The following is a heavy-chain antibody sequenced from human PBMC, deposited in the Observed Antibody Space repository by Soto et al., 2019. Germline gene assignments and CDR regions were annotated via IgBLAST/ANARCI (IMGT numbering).Heavy chain of an antibody. V-gene: IGHV4-61*01. CDR1: GGSVSSGSYY. D-gene: IGHD2-15*01. J-gene: IGHJ3*02. Sequence: QVQLQESGPGLVKPSETLSLTCTVSGGSVSSGSYYWSWIRQPPGKGLEWIGYIYYSGSTNYNPSLKTRVTISVDTSKHQFSPKLTSVTAALTAVSYCARGSGPNDAFDIWGQGTMVTVSS. CDR2: IYYSGST. CDR3: ARGSGPNDAFDI.